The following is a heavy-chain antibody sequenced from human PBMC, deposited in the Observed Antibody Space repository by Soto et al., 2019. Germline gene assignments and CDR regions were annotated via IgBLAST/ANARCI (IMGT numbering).Heavy chain of an antibody. J-gene: IGHJ6*02. D-gene: IGHD3-22*01. CDR1: GFSFNRHW. CDR3: ARDPYYYDSHYYYGMDV. Sequence: VGSLRLSCAASGFSFNRHWMSWVRQAPGTGLEWVASIKRDGSEEYYLDSVKGRFTISRDNAKNSLSLQMNSLRAEDTAVYYCARDPYYYDSHYYYGMDVWGQGTTVTVSS. CDR2: IKRDGSEE. V-gene: IGHV3-7*01.